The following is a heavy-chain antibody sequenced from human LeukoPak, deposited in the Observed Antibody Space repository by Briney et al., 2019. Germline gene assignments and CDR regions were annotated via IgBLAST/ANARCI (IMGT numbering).Heavy chain of an antibody. J-gene: IGHJ4*02. CDR1: GGTFSSYA. Sequence: ASVKVSCKASGGTFSSYAISWVRQAPGQGLEWMGGIIPIFGTANYAQKFQGRVTMTRDMSTSTVYMELSSLRSEDTAVYYCAREGSYGSGSYFDYWGQGTLVTVSS. CDR3: AREGSYGSGSYFDY. V-gene: IGHV1-69*05. D-gene: IGHD3-10*01. CDR2: IIPIFGTA.